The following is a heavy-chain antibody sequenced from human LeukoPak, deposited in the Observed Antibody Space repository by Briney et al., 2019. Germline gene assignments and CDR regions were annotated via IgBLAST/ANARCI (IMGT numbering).Heavy chain of an antibody. V-gene: IGHV4-59*08. D-gene: IGHD3-10*01. CDR2: IYYSGST. CDR1: GGSISSYY. Sequence: SETLSLTCTVSGGSISSYYWSWIRQPPGKGLEWIGDIYYSGSTNYNPSLKSRVTMSVDTSKNQFSLKLSSVTAADTAVYYCASRSGSFSDALDIWGQGTLVTVSS. J-gene: IGHJ3*02. CDR3: ASRSGSFSDALDI.